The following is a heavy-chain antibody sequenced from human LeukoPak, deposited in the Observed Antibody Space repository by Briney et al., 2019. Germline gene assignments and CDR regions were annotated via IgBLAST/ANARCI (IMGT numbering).Heavy chain of an antibody. Sequence: SETLSLTCAVYGGSFSGYYWSWIRQPPGKGLEWIGEINHSGSTNYNPSLKSRVTISVDTSKNQFSLKLSSVTAADAAVYYCARAVTVMPFDYWGQGTLVTVSS. V-gene: IGHV4-34*01. J-gene: IGHJ4*02. D-gene: IGHD3-16*01. CDR1: GGSFSGYY. CDR3: ARAVTVMPFDY. CDR2: INHSGST.